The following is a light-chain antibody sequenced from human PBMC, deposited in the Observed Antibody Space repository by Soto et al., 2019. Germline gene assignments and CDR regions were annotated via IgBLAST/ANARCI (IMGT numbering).Light chain of an antibody. CDR2: GAS. CDR3: QQYGSSPFT. Sequence: EIALTQSPGTLSLSPGERATLTCRASQSVSSSYLAWYQQKPSQAHRLLIYGASSRATGIPDRFSGSGSGTDFTLTISRLEPEDFAVYYCQQYGSSPFTFGPGTKVDIK. V-gene: IGKV3-20*01. J-gene: IGKJ3*01. CDR1: QSVSSSY.